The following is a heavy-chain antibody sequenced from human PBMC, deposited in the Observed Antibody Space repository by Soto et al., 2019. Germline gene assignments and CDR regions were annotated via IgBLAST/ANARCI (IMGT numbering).Heavy chain of an antibody. CDR2: IYWDDDK. J-gene: IGHJ4*02. CDR1: GFSLSTYHMG. CDR3: AHAGDYDLLTFDH. D-gene: IGHD4-17*01. V-gene: IGHV2-5*02. Sequence: QITLKESGPTLVRPAQTLTLTCDFSGFSLSTYHMGVAWIRQPPGKALEWLARIYWDDDKRYSPSLKDRLAISKDTSSNQVVLTITNIDPGDSATYFCAHAGDYDLLTFDHWGPGTLVTVSS.